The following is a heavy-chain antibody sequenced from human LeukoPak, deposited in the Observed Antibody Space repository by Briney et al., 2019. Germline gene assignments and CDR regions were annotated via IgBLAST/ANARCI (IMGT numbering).Heavy chain of an antibody. D-gene: IGHD3-10*02. CDR3: ARDRYVHYGMDV. V-gene: IGHV3-33*08. CDR2: IWYDGSNK. CDR1: GFTFSSYA. Sequence: GGSLRLSCAASGFTFSSYAMSWVRQAPGKGLEWVAVIWYDGSNKYYADSVKGRFTISRDNSKNTLYLQMNSLRAEDTAVYYCARDRYVHYGMDVWGQGTTVTVSS. J-gene: IGHJ6*02.